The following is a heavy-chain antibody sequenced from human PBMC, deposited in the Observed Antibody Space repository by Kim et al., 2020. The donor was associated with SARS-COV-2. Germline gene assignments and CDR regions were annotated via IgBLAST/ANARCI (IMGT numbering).Heavy chain of an antibody. CDR2: ISGSGYNT. Sequence: VGSLRLSCAASGFTFSSYAMTWVRQAPGKGLEWVSAISGSGYNTYYADSVRGRFTISRDSSQNTVFLQVTSLRDDDTAVYYCAKDRAAAAGTGQFDYWG. V-gene: IGHV3-23*01. J-gene: IGHJ4*01. CDR1: GFTFSSYA. D-gene: IGHD6-13*01. CDR3: AKDRAAAAGTGQFDY.